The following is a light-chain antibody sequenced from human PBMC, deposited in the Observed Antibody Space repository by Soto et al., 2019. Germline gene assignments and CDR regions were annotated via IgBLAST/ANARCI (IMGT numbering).Light chain of an antibody. CDR3: QQVKSYPT. CDR2: ATS. V-gene: IGKV1-9*01. J-gene: IGKJ5*01. CDR1: QGISGF. Sequence: DIQLTQSPSFLSASVGDRVTITCRASQGISGFLAWYQQKPGKAPKLLIYATSTLQSGVPSRFSGSGSGTEFTLTISSLQPEDFATYYCQQVKSYPTLGPGTRLEIK.